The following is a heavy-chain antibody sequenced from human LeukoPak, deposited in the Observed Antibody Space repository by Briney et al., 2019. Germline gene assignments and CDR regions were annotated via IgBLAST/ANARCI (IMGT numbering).Heavy chain of an antibody. CDR3: ARDRPGGSSLDY. Sequence: SETLSLTCTVSGYSISSGYYWGWIRQPPGKGLEWIGSIYHSGSTYYNPSLKSRVTISVDTSKNQFSLKLSSVTAADTAVYYCARDRPGGSSLDYWGQGTLVTVSS. CDR1: GYSISSGYY. CDR2: IYHSGST. J-gene: IGHJ4*02. D-gene: IGHD6-13*01. V-gene: IGHV4-38-2*02.